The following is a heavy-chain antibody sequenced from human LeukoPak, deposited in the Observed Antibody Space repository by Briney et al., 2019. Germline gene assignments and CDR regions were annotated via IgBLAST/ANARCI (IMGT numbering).Heavy chain of an antibody. CDR1: GGTFSSYA. V-gene: IGHV1-69*13. CDR3: ARGALGYCSSTSCWDPDY. Sequence: ASVKVSCKASGGTFSSYAISWVRQAPGQGLEWMGGIIPIFGTANYAQKFQGRVTITADESTSTAYMELSSLRSEDTAVYYCARGALGYCSSTSCWDPDYWVQGSLVTVSS. CDR2: IIPIFGTA. D-gene: IGHD2-2*01. J-gene: IGHJ4*02.